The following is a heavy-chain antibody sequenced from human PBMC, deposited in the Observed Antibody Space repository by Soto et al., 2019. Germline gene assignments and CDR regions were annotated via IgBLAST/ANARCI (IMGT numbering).Heavy chain of an antibody. CDR3: ARRLGSSWYLVDP. D-gene: IGHD6-13*01. CDR1: GYSFTNYW. Sequence: GESLKISCNASGYSFTNYWIGWVRQMPGKGLEWMGIIYPGDSDTRYSPSFQGQVTISADKSISTAYLQWSSLKASDTAMYYCARRLGSSWYLVDPWGQGTLVTVSS. V-gene: IGHV5-51*01. CDR2: IYPGDSDT. J-gene: IGHJ5*02.